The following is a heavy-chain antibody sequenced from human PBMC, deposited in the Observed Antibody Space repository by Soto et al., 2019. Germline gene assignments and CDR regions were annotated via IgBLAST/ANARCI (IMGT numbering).Heavy chain of an antibody. D-gene: IGHD4-17*01. CDR2: TSSSSSTI. J-gene: IGHJ5*02. V-gene: IGHV3-48*02. CDR1: GFTFSSYS. Sequence: EVQLVESGGGLVQPGGSLRLSCAASGFTFSSYSMNWVRQAPGKGLEWVSYTSSSSSTIYYADSVKGRFTISRDNAKNSLYLQMNSLRDEDTAVYYCARDSLDYGGNSGWFDPWGQGTLVTVSS. CDR3: ARDSLDYGGNSGWFDP.